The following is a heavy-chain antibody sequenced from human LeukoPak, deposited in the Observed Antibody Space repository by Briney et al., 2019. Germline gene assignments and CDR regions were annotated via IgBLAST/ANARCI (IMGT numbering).Heavy chain of an antibody. V-gene: IGHV4-59*08. J-gene: IGHJ6*02. CDR3: ARSSLYYYYYGMDV. CDR2: IYYSGST. CDR1: GGSISGYY. Sequence: SETLSLTCTVSGGSISGYYWSWIRQPPGKGLEWIGYIYYSGSTNYNPSLKSRVTISVDTSKNQFSLKLSSVTAADTAVYYCARSSLYYYYYGMDVWGQGTTVTVSS.